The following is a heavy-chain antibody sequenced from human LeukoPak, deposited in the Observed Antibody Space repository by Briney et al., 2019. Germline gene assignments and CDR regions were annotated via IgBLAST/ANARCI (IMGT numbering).Heavy chain of an antibody. Sequence: GASVKVSCKASGYTFTSYGISWVRQAPGQGREWMGWISAFNGNTNYAQKFQGRVTMSTDTSTSTAYMELRSPTTDDTAVYYCARDLDIVVVRGALRHYGVDVWGQGTTVTVSS. CDR3: ARDLDIVVVRGALRHYGVDV. CDR2: ISAFNGNT. CDR1: GYTFTSYG. D-gene: IGHD2-2*01. J-gene: IGHJ6*02. V-gene: IGHV1-18*01.